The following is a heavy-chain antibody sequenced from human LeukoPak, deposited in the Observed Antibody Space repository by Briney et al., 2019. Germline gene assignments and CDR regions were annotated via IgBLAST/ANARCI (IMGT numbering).Heavy chain of an antibody. CDR3: ARGGYSSSWYGSHNWFDP. Sequence: GASVKVSCKASGYTFTRYDINWVRQATGQGLEWMGWMNPNSGNTGYAQKFQGRATMTRNTSISTAYMELSSLRSEDTAVYYCARGGYSSSWYGSHNWFDPWGQGTLVTVSS. D-gene: IGHD6-13*01. J-gene: IGHJ5*02. CDR1: GYTFTRYD. CDR2: MNPNSGNT. V-gene: IGHV1-8*01.